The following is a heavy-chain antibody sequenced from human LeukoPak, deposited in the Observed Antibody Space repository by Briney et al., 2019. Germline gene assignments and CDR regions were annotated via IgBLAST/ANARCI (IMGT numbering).Heavy chain of an antibody. Sequence: GGSLRLSCAASGFTFSSYGMHWVRQAPGKGLEWVAFIRYDGSNKYYADSVKGRFTISRDNSKNTLYLQMNSLRAEDTAVYYCAKVNYDSSGYYLYSLDYWGQGTLVTVSS. J-gene: IGHJ4*02. CDR1: GFTFSSYG. CDR3: AKVNYDSSGYYLYSLDY. D-gene: IGHD3-22*01. CDR2: IRYDGSNK. V-gene: IGHV3-30*02.